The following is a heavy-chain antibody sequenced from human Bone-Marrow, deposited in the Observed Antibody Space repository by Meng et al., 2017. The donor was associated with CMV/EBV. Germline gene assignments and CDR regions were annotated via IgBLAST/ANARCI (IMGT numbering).Heavy chain of an antibody. Sequence: CAASGFTFSSYGMHWVRQAPGKGLEWVAVIWYDGSNKYYADSVKGRFTISRDNSKNTLYLQMNSLRAEDTAVYYCARTAGMVRGALDYWGQGTLVTVSS. V-gene: IGHV3-33*08. D-gene: IGHD3-10*01. J-gene: IGHJ4*02. CDR1: GFTFSSYG. CDR2: IWYDGSNK. CDR3: ARTAGMVRGALDY.